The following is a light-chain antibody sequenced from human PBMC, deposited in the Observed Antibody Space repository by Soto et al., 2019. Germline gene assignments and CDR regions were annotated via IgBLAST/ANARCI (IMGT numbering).Light chain of an antibody. CDR2: EVS. CDR1: SSDVGDYNY. CDR3: SSYTSGSVYV. Sequence: ALTQPAFVSGSPGQSITISCTGTSSDVGDYNYVSWYQQNPGKAPKLMIYEVSNRPSGVSNRFSGPKSGNTASLTISGLQAEDEADYYCSSYTSGSVYVFGTGTKVTVL. J-gene: IGLJ1*01. V-gene: IGLV2-14*01.